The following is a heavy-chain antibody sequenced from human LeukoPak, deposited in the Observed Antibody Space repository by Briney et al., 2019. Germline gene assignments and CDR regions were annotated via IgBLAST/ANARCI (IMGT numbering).Heavy chain of an antibody. CDR1: GFTFSSYS. CDR3: AREDRELFDY. Sequence: PGGSLRLSCAASGFTFSSYSMNWVRQAPGKGLEWVASLSSTYRYIYYGDSVKGRFTVSRDNAGSSLFLQMNSLRAEDTAVYYCAREDRELFDYWGQGTLVTVSS. V-gene: IGHV3-21*01. CDR2: LSSTYRYI. J-gene: IGHJ4*02. D-gene: IGHD1-7*01.